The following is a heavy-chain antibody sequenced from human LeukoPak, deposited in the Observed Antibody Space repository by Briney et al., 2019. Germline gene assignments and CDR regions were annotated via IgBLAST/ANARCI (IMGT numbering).Heavy chain of an antibody. CDR1: GFTFSSCA. D-gene: IGHD4/OR15-4a*01. V-gene: IGHV3-64*01. J-gene: IGHJ3*02. Sequence: PGGSLRLSCAASGFTFSSCAMHWVRQAPGKGLEYVSAISSNGGSTCYANSVKGRFSISRDNSKNTLYLQMGSLRAEDMAVYYCARVGAHDAFHIWGQGTMVTVSS. CDR3: ARVGAHDAFHI. CDR2: ISSNGGST.